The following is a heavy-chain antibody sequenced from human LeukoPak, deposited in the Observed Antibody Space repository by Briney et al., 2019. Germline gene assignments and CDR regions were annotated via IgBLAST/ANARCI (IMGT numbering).Heavy chain of an antibody. CDR3: AKTLRDLEWLTGELDV. J-gene: IGHJ6*02. V-gene: IGHV3-30-3*02. Sequence: GGSLRLSCAASGFTFNNYLMHWVRQSPGKGLEWVAVISYDGRIKYYADSVKGRFTISRDNSKSTLYLQMNSLRAEDTAVYHCAKTLRDLEWLTGELDVWGQGTAVTVSS. D-gene: IGHD3-3*01. CDR1: GFTFNNYL. CDR2: ISYDGRIK.